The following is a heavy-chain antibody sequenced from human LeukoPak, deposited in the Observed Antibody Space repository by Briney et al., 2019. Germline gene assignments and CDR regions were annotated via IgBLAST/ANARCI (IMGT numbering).Heavy chain of an antibody. CDR1: GFTFSDHY. J-gene: IGHJ4*02. Sequence: PGGSLRLSCAASGFTFSDHYMDWVRQAPGKGLEWVGRTRNKGNSYSTQYAASVEGRFTISSDDSKNSLYLQMNSLTTEDTAVYYCARRAGAYSHPYDYWGQGTLVTVSS. CDR2: TRNKGNSYST. D-gene: IGHD4/OR15-4a*01. CDR3: ARRAGAYSHPYDY. V-gene: IGHV3-72*01.